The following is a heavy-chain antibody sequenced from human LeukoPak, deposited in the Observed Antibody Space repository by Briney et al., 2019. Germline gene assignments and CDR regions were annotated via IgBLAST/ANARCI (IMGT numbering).Heavy chain of an antibody. D-gene: IGHD6-6*01. J-gene: IGHJ4*02. CDR2: IFHSGGT. Sequence: SETLSLTCTVSGGSISSNSYYWGWIRQPPGKGLEWIGSIFHSGGTYYNPSLKSRVTISVDTSKNQFSLKLRSVIAADTAVYYCATPDSSSSSLDYWGQGTLVTVSS. V-gene: IGHV4-39*01. CDR3: ATPDSSSSSLDY. CDR1: GGSISSNSYY.